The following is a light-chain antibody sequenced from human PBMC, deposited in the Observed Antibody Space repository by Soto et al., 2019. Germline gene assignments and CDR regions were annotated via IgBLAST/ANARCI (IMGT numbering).Light chain of an antibody. CDR3: QQYGNSPRT. CDR2: GAS. V-gene: IGKV3-20*01. CDR1: QRVNSNF. J-gene: IGKJ1*01. Sequence: EFVLTQSPGTLSLSPGERATLSCRASQRVNSNFLAWYQQKPGQAPRLLISGASNRATGIPDRCSGSGSGTDFTITISRLEHEDFAVYYCQQYGNSPRTVGQGTKVELK.